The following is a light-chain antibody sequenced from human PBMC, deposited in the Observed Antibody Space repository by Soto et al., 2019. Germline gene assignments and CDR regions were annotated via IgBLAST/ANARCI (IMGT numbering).Light chain of an antibody. CDR2: DAS. Sequence: EVVLTQSPAILSLSPGERATLSCRASQSIGNSLAWYQQKPGQAPRLLIYDASNRATGIPGRLSGSGSGTDFTLPISSLEVEDFAVYYCQHRGNWPAFGGGTKVEIK. CDR3: QHRGNWPA. CDR1: QSIGNS. V-gene: IGKV3-11*01. J-gene: IGKJ4*01.